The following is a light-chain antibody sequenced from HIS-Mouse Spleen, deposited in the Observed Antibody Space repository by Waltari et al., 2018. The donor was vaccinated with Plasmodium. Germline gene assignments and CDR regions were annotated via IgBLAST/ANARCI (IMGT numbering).Light chain of an antibody. CDR1: VLAQNY. CDR2: KDS. CDR3: YSAADNNLV. Sequence: SYELTQPSSVSVSPGQTARITCSGDVLAQNYARWFPQKPGQAPVLVIYKDSERPSGIPERFSGSSSGTTVTLTISGAQVEDEADYYCYSAADNNLVFGGGTKLTVL. V-gene: IGLV3-27*01. J-gene: IGLJ3*02.